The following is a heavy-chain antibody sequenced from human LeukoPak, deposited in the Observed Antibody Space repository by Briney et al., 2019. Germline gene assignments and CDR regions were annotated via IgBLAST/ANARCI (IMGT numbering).Heavy chain of an antibody. CDR3: ARDLTSLIGPGDF. CDR2: INPSGGNT. D-gene: IGHD3-22*01. J-gene: IGHJ4*02. Sequence: GASVKVSCKASGYTFTSYDINWVRQATGQGLEWMGIINPSGGNTSSAQKFQGRVTMTRDTSTSTVYMELSSLRSEDTAVYYCARDLTSLIGPGDFWGQGTLVTVSS. CDR1: GYTFTSYD. V-gene: IGHV1-46*01.